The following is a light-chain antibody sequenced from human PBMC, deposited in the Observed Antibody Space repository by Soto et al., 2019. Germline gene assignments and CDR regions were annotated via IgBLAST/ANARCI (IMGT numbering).Light chain of an antibody. CDR1: QSVSSN. J-gene: IGKJ1*01. Sequence: EIVLTQSPAPLSLSPGERATLSCRASQSVSSNLAWYQQKPGQAPRLLIYGASTRATGIPARFSGSGSGTEFTLTISSLQSEDFAVYYCQQYNNWPLWTFGQGTKVDI. V-gene: IGKV3-15*01. CDR2: GAS. CDR3: QQYNNWPLWT.